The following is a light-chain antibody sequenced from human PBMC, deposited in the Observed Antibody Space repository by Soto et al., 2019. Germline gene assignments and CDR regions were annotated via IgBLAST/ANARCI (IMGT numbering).Light chain of an antibody. Sequence: QISQSASTLSASTGDRVTMTCRASKNINTWVAWCQQKPGKAPKLLIYDASSLESGVPSRVSGSGSGTEFTLTISSLEADDFATYCCQQYNTFWTFGQGTKVDIK. J-gene: IGKJ1*01. CDR2: DAS. CDR1: KNINTW. V-gene: IGKV1-5*01. CDR3: QQYNTFWT.